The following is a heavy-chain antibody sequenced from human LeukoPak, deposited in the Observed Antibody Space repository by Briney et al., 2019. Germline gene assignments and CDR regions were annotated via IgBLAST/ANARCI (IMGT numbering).Heavy chain of an antibody. CDR2: IIPILGTA. CDR3: ARGPFIAVAGPSYDY. J-gene: IGHJ4*02. D-gene: IGHD6-19*01. V-gene: IGHV1-69*13. CDR1: GGTFTSYA. Sequence: GASVKVSCKASGGTFTSYAISWVRQAPGQGLEWMGGIIPILGTANYAQKFQGRVTITADESTSTAYMELSSLRSEDTAVYYCARGPFIAVAGPSYDYWGQGTLVTVSS.